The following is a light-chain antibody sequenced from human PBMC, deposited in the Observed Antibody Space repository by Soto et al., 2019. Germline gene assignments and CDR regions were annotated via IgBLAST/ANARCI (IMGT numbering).Light chain of an antibody. V-gene: IGKV1-39*01. CDR1: QSISSY. Sequence: DIQMPQSPSSLSASVGDRVTITFRASQSISSYLNWYQQKPGKAPNLLIYAASSLQSGVPSRFSGSGSGTDFTLTISSLQPEDFATYYCQQSYSTPLTFGGGTKVDIK. CDR3: QQSYSTPLT. CDR2: AAS. J-gene: IGKJ4*01.